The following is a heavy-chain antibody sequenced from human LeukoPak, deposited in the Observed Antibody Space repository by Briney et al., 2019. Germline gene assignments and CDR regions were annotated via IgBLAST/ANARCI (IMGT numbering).Heavy chain of an antibody. CDR3: ARDGGGNSRPFDY. D-gene: IGHD4-23*01. CDR2: IYYSGST. J-gene: IGHJ4*02. Sequence: PSETLSLTCTVSGGSPSSYYWSWIRQPPGKGLEWIGNIYYSGSTNYNPSLKSRVTISVDTSKNQFSLKVSSVTAADTAVYYCARDGGGNSRPFDYWGQGTPVTVSS. CDR1: GGSPSSYY. V-gene: IGHV4-59*01.